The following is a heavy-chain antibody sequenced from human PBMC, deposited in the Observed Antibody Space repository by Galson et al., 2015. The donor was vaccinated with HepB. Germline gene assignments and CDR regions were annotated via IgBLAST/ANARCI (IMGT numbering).Heavy chain of an antibody. CDR1: GFNFDGYA. CDR2: ISWNSGNT. J-gene: IGHJ5*02. D-gene: IGHD3-9*01. Sequence: SLRLSCAASGFNFDGYAMHWVRQTPEKGLEWVSGISWNSGNTGYADSVKGRFTISRDNTKNSLYLQMNSLRVEDTGLYYCVKGAYFDILSWYYRSWGQGPLVTVSS. CDR3: VKGAYFDILSWYYRS. V-gene: IGHV3-9*01.